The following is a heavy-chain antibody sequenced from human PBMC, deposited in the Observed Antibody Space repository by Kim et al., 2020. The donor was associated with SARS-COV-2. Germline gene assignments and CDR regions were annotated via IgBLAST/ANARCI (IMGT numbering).Heavy chain of an antibody. J-gene: IGHJ6*02. V-gene: IGHV5-51*01. CDR3: TRLSWGAGMVFHKEHREGRRGLDV. CDR2: IYPGDSDT. CDR1: GYTFRDFW. Sequence: GEALKISCQGSGYTFRDFWIVWVRQMPGKGLEVMGIIYPGDSDTRYSPSFRGQVTISADNSVSTAYLQWRSLKASDSASYYCTRLSWGAGMVFHKEHREGRRGLDVWGQGTAGTVSS. D-gene: IGHD2-8*01.